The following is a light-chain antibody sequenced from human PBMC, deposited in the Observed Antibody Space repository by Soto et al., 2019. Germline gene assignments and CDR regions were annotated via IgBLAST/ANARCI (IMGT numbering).Light chain of an antibody. J-gene: IGKJ4*01. Sequence: DVVMTQSPLSLPVTPGGPASIACRSSQSLLQSNGYNYLDWYLQKPGQSPQLLIYLGSNRSSGVPDRFSGSGSGTDFTLKISRVEAEDVGVYYCMQALQTPRTFGGGTTVDIK. CDR1: QSLLQSNGYNY. V-gene: IGKV2-28*01. CDR3: MQALQTPRT. CDR2: LGS.